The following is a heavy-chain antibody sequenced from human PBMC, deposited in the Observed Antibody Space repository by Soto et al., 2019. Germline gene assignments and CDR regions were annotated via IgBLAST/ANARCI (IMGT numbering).Heavy chain of an antibody. CDR3: ARASVRGADFPY. CDR2: IDKDGSEK. J-gene: IGHJ4*02. D-gene: IGHD3-10*01. V-gene: IGHV3-7*03. CDR1: GFAFSAYT. Sequence: VQLVESGGGLVQPGGSLRLSCVASGFAFSAYTMTWVRQAPGKGLEWVANIDKDGSEKYYVDSVKGRFTFSRDNAKNSLYLQMNSLRVKDTAVYYCARASVRGADFPYWGQGTLVIVST.